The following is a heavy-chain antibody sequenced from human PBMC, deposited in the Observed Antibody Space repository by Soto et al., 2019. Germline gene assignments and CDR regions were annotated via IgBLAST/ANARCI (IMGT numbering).Heavy chain of an antibody. CDR3: ARLNGYCVSTNCHGYYGMDV. CDR2: IFYSGTT. V-gene: IGHV4-39*01. Sequence: SETLSLTCTVSGGSISSSSYYWGWIRQPPGKGLEWIGSIFYSGTTYYNPSLKSRVTISVDTSKNQFSLKLSSVTAADTAVYYCARLNGYCVSTNCHGYYGMDVWGQGTTVTVSS. CDR1: GGSISSSSYY. D-gene: IGHD2-2*03. J-gene: IGHJ6*02.